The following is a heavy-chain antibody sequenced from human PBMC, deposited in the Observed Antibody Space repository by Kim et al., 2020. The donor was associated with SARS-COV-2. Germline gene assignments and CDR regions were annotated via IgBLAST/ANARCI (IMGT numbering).Heavy chain of an antibody. V-gene: IGHV5-51*01. CDR3: ARRYYYDSSGPPLRPRPYYFDY. J-gene: IGHJ4*02. CDR2: IYPGDSDT. CDR1: GYSFTSYW. Sequence: GESLKISCKGSGYSFTSYWIGWVRQMPGKGLEWMGIIYPGDSDTRYSPSFQGQVTISADKSISTAYLQWSSLKASDTAMYYCARRYYYDSSGPPLRPRPYYFDYWGQGTLVTVSS. D-gene: IGHD3-22*01.